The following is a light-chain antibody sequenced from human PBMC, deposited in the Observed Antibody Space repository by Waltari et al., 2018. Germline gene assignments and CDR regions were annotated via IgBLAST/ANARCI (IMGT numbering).Light chain of an antibody. CDR2: VNSDGSH. J-gene: IGLJ3*02. CDR1: SGHSSNI. CDR3: ETGGHGTWV. V-gene: IGLV4-69*01. Sequence: QLVLTQSPSASASLGASVKLTCTLSSGHSSNIIAWHQQQQEKGPRYLMKVNSDGSHRKGDDIPDRCPGSSAGAGRYLTISSLQSEDEAYYYCETGGHGTWVFGGGTKLTVL.